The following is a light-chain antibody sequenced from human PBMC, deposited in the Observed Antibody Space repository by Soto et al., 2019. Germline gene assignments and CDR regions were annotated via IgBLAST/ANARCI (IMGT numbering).Light chain of an antibody. CDR2: QDT. CDR3: QAWDGSTVV. V-gene: IGLV3-1*01. J-gene: IGLJ2*01. Sequence: SYELTQPPSVSVSPGQTASITCSGDRLGDRPVCWYQQKAGQSPVLVSYQDTKRPSGIPERLSGSNSGNTATLTISGTQAMDEADYYCQAWDGSTVVFGGGTKLTVL. CDR1: RLGDRP.